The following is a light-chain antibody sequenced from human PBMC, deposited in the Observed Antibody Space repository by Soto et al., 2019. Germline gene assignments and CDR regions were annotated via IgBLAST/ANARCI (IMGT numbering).Light chain of an antibody. J-gene: IGLJ1*01. CDR1: SSDVGGYNY. CDR3: SSYTSSSTLV. CDR2: EVS. V-gene: IGLV2-14*01. Sequence: QSALTQPASVSGSPGQSITISCTGTSSDVGGYNYVSWYQQHPGKAPKLMIYEVSNRPSGVFNRFSGSKSGNTASLTIPGLQAEDEADYYCSSYTSSSTLVFGTGTKVTV.